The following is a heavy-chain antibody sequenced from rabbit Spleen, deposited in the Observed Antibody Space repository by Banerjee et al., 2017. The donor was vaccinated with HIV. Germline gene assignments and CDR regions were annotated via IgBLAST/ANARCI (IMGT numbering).Heavy chain of an antibody. CDR1: GFDFSRYG. Sequence: QQQLVESGGGLVQPGGSLKLSCKASGFDFSRYGVSWVRQAPGKGLEWIGCIYVGRGSTHYANWAKGRVTMYKTSSTTVTLQLTSLTAADTATYFCARSGHVGGDYIWDLWGPGTLVTVS. J-gene: IGHJ4*01. CDR2: IYVGRGST. V-gene: IGHV1S45*01. CDR3: ARSGHVGGDYIWDL. D-gene: IGHD1-1*01.